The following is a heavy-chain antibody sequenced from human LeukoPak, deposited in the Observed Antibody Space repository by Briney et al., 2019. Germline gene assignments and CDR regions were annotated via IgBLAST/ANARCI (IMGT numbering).Heavy chain of an antibody. CDR2: IYPGDSDT. J-gene: IGHJ4*02. Sequence: GEPLKISCKSSGYTFSNYWIGWVRQMPGKGQEWMGIIYPGDSDTRYSPSFEGQVSISADKSISTAYLQWSSLKASDTAMYYCARVPYSISSMDYWGQGTLVTVSS. CDR3: ARVPYSISSMDY. CDR1: GYTFSNYW. V-gene: IGHV5-51*01. D-gene: IGHD6-6*01.